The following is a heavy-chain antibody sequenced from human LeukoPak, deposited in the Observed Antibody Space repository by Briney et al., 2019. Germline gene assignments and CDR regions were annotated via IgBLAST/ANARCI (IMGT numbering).Heavy chain of an antibody. D-gene: IGHD6-13*01. V-gene: IGHV4-30-2*01. CDR1: GGSISSGGYY. CDR3: ASHLVEQQLVQEKYVDY. J-gene: IGHJ4*02. CDR2: IYHSGST. Sequence: PSETLSLTCTVSGGSISSGGYYWRWIRQPPGKGLEWIGYIYHSGSTYYNPSLKSRVTISVDRSKNQFSLKLSSVTAADTAVYYCASHLVEQQLVQEKYVDYWGQGTLVTVSS.